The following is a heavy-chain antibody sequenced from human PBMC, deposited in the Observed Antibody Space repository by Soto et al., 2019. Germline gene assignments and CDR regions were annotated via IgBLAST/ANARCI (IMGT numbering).Heavy chain of an antibody. CDR2: IIPIFGTA. D-gene: IGHD6-6*01. CDR1: GGTFSSYS. J-gene: IGHJ4*02. Sequence: GPPVKVSCKASGGTFSSYSISWVQQAPGQGLEWMGGIIPIFGTANYAQKFQGRVTITADESTSTAYMELSSLRSEDTAVYYCAIEYSSSPPYYPIGYWGQGTLVTVSS. V-gene: IGHV1-69*13. CDR3: AIEYSSSPPYYPIGY.